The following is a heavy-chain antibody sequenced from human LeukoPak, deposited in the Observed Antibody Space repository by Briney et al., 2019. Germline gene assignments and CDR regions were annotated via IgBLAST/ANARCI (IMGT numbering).Heavy chain of an antibody. J-gene: IGHJ4*02. CDR2: IWYDGSNK. V-gene: IGHV3-33*01. CDR3: ARDRWDGYDDLLDY. Sequence: GGSLRLSCAASGFTFSSYGMHWVRQAPGKGLEWVAVIWYDGSNKYYADSVKGRFTISRDNSKNTLYLQINSLRAEDTAVYYCARDRWDGYDDLLDYWGQGTLVTVSS. D-gene: IGHD5-12*01. CDR1: GFTFSSYG.